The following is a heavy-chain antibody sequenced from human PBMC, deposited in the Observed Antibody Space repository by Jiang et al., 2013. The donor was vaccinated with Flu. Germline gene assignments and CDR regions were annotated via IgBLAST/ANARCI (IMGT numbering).Heavy chain of an antibody. V-gene: IGHV4-38-2*02. CDR1: GYSISSGYY. D-gene: IGHD3-9*01. Sequence: LLKPSETLSLTCTVSGYSISSGYYWGWIRQPPGKGLEWIGSIYHSGSTYYNPSLKSRVTISVDTSKNQFSLKLSSVTAADTAVYYCARAPQDYDILTVYYFDYWGQGTLVTVSS. CDR2: IYHSGST. J-gene: IGHJ4*02. CDR3: ARAPQDYDILTVYYFDY.